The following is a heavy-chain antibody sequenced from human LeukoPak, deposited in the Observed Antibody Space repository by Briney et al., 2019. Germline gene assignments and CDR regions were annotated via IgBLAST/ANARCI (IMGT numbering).Heavy chain of an antibody. D-gene: IGHD1-26*01. CDR3: AKGSGNYYAVFDY. CDR1: GFTFSTCG. Sequence: GVSLRLSCAASGFTFSTCGMHWVRQAPGKGLEWVAVIWYDGSNKYYAHSVKGRFTISRDNSKNTLYLQMNGLRAEDTAVYYCAKGSGNYYAVFDYWGQGTLVTVSS. J-gene: IGHJ4*02. CDR2: IWYDGSNK. V-gene: IGHV3-33*06.